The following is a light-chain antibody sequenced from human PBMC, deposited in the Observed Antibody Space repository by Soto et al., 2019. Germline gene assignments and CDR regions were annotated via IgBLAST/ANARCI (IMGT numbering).Light chain of an antibody. J-gene: IGKJ3*01. CDR3: QHYDTYSGT. CDR1: QNINTW. Sequence: DIQMTQSPSTLSASVGDRVTITCRASQNINTWLAWHQQKPGKAPKLLIYRASSLESGVPSRCSGSASGTEFTLTISSLQPEDFSTYYCQHYDTYSGTFGPGTKVDVK. V-gene: IGKV1-5*03. CDR2: RAS.